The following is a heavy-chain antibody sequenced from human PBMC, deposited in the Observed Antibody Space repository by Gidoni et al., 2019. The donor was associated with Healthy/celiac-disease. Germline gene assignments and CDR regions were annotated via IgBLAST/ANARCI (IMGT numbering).Heavy chain of an antibody. CDR1: GFTFSDYY. V-gene: IGHV3-11*06. J-gene: IGHJ4*02. CDR3: ARDPKEYYFDY. CDR2: ISSSSSYT. Sequence: QVQLVESGGGLVKPGGSLRLSCAASGFTFSDYYMSWIRQAPGKGLEWVSYISSSSSYTNYADSVKGRFTISRDNAKNSLYLQMNSLRAEDTAVYYCARDPKEYYFDYWGQGTLVTVSS.